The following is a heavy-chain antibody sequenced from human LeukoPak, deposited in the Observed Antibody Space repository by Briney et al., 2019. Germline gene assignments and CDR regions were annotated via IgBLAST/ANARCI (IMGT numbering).Heavy chain of an antibody. D-gene: IGHD3-10*01. Sequence: SETLSLTCAVYGGSFSGYYWTWIRQPPGKGLEWIAEINHSGSTKYNPSLKSRVTISVDTSKNQFSLKLTSVTAADTAVYYCARGYGSGSYNNFNQWGQGLLVAVSS. CDR3: ARGYGSGSYNNFNQ. CDR1: GGSFSGYY. CDR2: INHSGST. J-gene: IGHJ4*02. V-gene: IGHV4-34*01.